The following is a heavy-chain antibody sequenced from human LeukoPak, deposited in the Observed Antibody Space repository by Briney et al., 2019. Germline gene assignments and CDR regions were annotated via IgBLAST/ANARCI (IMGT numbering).Heavy chain of an antibody. CDR3: ARDDRGRVLLSFRESQPTSY. CDR1: GYTFTSYG. Sequence: ASVKVSCKASGYTFTSYGISWVRQAPGQGLEWMGWISAYNGNTNYAQKLQGRVTMTTDTSTSTAYMELRSLRSDDTAVYYCARDDRGRVLLSFRESQPTSYWGQGTLVTVSS. V-gene: IGHV1-18*01. J-gene: IGHJ4*02. D-gene: IGHD3-10*01. CDR2: ISAYNGNT.